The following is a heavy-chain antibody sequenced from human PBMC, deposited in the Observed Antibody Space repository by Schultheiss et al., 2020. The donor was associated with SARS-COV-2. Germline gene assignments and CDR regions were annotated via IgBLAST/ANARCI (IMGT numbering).Heavy chain of an antibody. J-gene: IGHJ6*02. CDR1: GYTFTSYA. CDR2: ISAYNGNT. D-gene: IGHD2-15*01. V-gene: IGHV1-18*01. CDR3: ARVDVVVVAAPRRPNYYYYGMDV. Sequence: ASVKVSCKASGYTFTSYAISWVRQAPGQGLEWMGWISAYNGNTNYAQKLQGRVTMTTDTSTSTAYMELRSLRSDDTAVYYCARVDVVVVAAPRRPNYYYYGMDVWGQGTTVTVSS.